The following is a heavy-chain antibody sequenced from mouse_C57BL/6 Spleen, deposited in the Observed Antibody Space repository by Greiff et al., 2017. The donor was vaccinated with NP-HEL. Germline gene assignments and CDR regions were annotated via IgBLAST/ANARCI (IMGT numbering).Heavy chain of an antibody. Sequence: LVESGPELVKPGASVKISCKASGYSFTDYNMNWVKQSNGKSLEWIGVINPNYGTTSYNQKFKGKATLTVDQSSSTAYMQLNSLTSEDSAVYYCARALGYGSSYYFDYWGQGTTLTVSS. D-gene: IGHD1-1*01. V-gene: IGHV1-39*01. CDR1: GYSFTDYN. CDR2: INPNYGTT. CDR3: ARALGYGSSYYFDY. J-gene: IGHJ2*01.